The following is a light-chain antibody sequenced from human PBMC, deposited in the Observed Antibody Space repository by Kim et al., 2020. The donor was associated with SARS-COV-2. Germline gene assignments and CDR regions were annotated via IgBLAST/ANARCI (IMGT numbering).Light chain of an antibody. J-gene: IGLJ3*02. CDR2: YNS. CDR3: QVWDSSSDHRV. Sequence: SYELTQPPSVSVAPGKTARITCGGSNIGSKGVHWYQQKPGQAPVLVIYYNSDRPSGIPERFSGSNSGNTATLTISRVEAGDEADYYCQVWDSSSDHRVFGGGTQLTVL. CDR1: NIGSKG. V-gene: IGLV3-21*04.